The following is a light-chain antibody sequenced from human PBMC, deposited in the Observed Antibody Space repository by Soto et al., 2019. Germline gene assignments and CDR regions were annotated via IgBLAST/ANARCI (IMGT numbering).Light chain of an antibody. J-gene: IGLJ2*01. CDR1: ISNIGAGYD. Sequence: QSVLTQPTSLSGAPGQRVTISCTGSISNIGAGYDVHWYQQLPGTAPKLLIYGNINRPSGVPDRFSGSKSGTSASLAITGLQAEDEGDYYCQSYDSSLLFGGGTKVTVL. CDR3: QSYDSSLL. V-gene: IGLV1-40*01. CDR2: GNI.